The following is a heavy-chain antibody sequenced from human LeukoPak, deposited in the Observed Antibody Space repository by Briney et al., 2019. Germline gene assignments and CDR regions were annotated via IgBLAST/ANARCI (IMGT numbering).Heavy chain of an antibody. Sequence: ASVKVSCKASGYTFTGYYMHWVRQAPGQGLEWMGIISPSGGSTSYAQKFQGRVTMTRDMSTSTVYMELSSLRSEDTAVYYCARDSDYYDSSGYPPKLDYWGQGTLVTVSS. CDR2: ISPSGGST. CDR1: GYTFTGYY. D-gene: IGHD3-22*01. J-gene: IGHJ4*02. CDR3: ARDSDYYDSSGYPPKLDY. V-gene: IGHV1-46*01.